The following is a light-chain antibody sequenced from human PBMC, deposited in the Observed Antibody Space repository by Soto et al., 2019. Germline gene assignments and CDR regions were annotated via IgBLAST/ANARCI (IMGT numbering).Light chain of an antibody. CDR2: KAS. CDR3: QHYNSYSEA. CDR1: QTISSW. V-gene: IGKV1-5*03. Sequence: DIQMTQSPSTLSGSVGDRVTITCWASQTISSWLAWYQQNPGKAPKLLIYKASTLQSGGPSRFSGSGSGTEFTLTISSLQPDDFATYYCQHYNSYSEAFGQGTKVELK. J-gene: IGKJ1*01.